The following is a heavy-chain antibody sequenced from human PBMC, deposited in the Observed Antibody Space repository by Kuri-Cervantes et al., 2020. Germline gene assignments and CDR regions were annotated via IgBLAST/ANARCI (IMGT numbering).Heavy chain of an antibody. D-gene: IGHD6-19*01. V-gene: IGHV4-61*01. CDR3: ARDSEGAVAQWYFDL. CDR2: IFYSGST. CDR1: GGSVSSDNYY. J-gene: IGHJ2*01. Sequence: SETLSLTCTVSGGSVSSDNYYWSWIRQSPGKGLEWIGYIFYSGSTYYNPSLKSRVTMSVDTSKNQFSLKLSSVTAADTAVYYCARDSEGAVAQWYFDLWGRGTLVTVSS.